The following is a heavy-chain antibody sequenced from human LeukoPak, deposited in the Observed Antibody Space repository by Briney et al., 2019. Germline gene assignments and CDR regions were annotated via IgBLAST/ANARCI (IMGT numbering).Heavy chain of an antibody. Sequence: GGSLRLSCAGSGFTFNNYAMSWVRQTPRKGLEWVSTISIGGDGTYYADPVKGRFTMSRDNSKNTLYLQMSSLRAEDTAVYYCVRAAPRDCSSTSCSLFDNWGLGILVTVSS. J-gene: IGHJ4*02. CDR1: GFTFNNYA. CDR2: ISIGGDGT. D-gene: IGHD2-2*01. V-gene: IGHV3-23*01. CDR3: VRAAPRDCSSTSCSLFDN.